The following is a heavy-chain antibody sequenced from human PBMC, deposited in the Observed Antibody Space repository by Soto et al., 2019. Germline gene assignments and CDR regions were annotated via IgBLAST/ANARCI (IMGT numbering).Heavy chain of an antibody. V-gene: IGHV3-74*01. D-gene: IGHD4-17*01. CDR3: ASSFGDTGY. Sequence: EVPLVESGGGLVQPGGSLRLSCAASGLTFSRYWMHWVRQAPGKGLVWVSHINPDGSSTSHADSVKGRFTISRDNAKNKLYLQMNGLRVDDTAVYYCASSFGDTGYWGQGTLVTVSS. CDR1: GLTFSRYW. CDR2: INPDGSST. J-gene: IGHJ4*02.